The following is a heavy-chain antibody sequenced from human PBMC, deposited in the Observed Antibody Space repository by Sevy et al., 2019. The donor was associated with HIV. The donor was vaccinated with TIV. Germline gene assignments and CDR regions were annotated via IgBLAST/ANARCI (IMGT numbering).Heavy chain of an antibody. CDR3: ARGRGAYDFWSGPNRLYYFDY. CDR1: GGSFSGYY. D-gene: IGHD3-3*01. CDR2: INHSGST. J-gene: IGHJ4*02. V-gene: IGHV4-34*01. Sequence: SDTLSLTCAVYGGSFSGYYWSWIRQPPGKGLEWIGEINHSGSTNYNPSLKSRVTISVDTSKNQFSLKLSSVTAADTAVYYCARGRGAYDFWSGPNRLYYFDYWGQGTLVTVSS.